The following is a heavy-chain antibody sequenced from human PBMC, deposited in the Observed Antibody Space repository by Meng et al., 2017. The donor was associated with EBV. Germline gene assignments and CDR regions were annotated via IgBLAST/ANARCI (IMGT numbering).Heavy chain of an antibody. CDR1: GYAFTSYI. CDR2: INVGVGYT. D-gene: IGHD2-21*01. J-gene: IGHJ4*02. V-gene: IGHV1-3*01. Sequence: QVQLVQSGAEVKNPGASVEVSCKASGYAFTSYILHWVRQAPGQRLEWMGWINVGVGYTKYSQKFQGRVTISSDTSATTGYMELSSLRSEDTAVYYCVRGPPVGVPGPGDYWGQGTLVTVSS. CDR3: VRGPPVGVPGPGDY.